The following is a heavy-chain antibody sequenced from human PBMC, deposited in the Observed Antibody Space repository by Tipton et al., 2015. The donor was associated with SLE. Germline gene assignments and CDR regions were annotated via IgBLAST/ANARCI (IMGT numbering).Heavy chain of an antibody. V-gene: IGHV1-8*02. CDR3: ARGRAFDI. J-gene: IGHJ3*02. CDR1: GGTFSSYA. CDR2: MNPNSGNT. Sequence: QLVQSGAEVKKPGSSVKVSCKASGGTFSSYAISWVRQAPGQGLEWMGWMNPNSGNTGYAQKFQGRVTMTRDTSISTAYMDLSSLRSEDTAVYYCARGRAFDIWGQGTMVTVSS.